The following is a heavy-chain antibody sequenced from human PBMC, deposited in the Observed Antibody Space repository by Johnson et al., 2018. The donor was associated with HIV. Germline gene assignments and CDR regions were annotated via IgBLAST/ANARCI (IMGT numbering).Heavy chain of an antibody. CDR3: AKEGWAAAQEGWDAFGV. V-gene: IGHV3-30*02. CDR2: IWYDGSNK. CDR1: GFTFSSYG. Sequence: QMQLVESGGGVVQPGGSLRLSCAASGFTFSSYGMHWVRQAPGKGLEWVAVIWYDGSNKYYADSVKGRFTISRDNSKNTLYLQMNSLRAAETAVYYCAKEGWAAAQEGWDAFGVGSQGTMVTVSS. D-gene: IGHD6-25*01. J-gene: IGHJ3*01.